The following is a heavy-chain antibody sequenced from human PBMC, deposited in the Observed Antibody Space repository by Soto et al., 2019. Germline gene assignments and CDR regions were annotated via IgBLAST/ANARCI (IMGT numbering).Heavy chain of an antibody. CDR3: SREVLVVVAAALTNYYFDY. V-gene: IGHV1-69*04. CDR2: IIPILGIA. D-gene: IGHD2-15*01. Sequence: QVQLVHSGAEVKKPGSSVKVSCKASGGTFRSYTISCVRQAPGQGLEWMGRIIPILGIANYAQKFQGRVTITADKSTSTAYMELSSLRSEDTAVYYCSREVLVVVAAALTNYYFDYWGQGTLVTVSS. CDR1: GGTFRSYT. J-gene: IGHJ4*02.